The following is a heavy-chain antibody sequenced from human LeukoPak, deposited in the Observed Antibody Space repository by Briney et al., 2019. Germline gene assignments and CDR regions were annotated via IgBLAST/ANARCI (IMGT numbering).Heavy chain of an antibody. CDR3: ASTSSWYLYYYYYMDV. CDR1: GGSISSGSYY. D-gene: IGHD6-13*01. Sequence: SQTLSLTCTVSGGSISSGSYYWSWIRQPAGKGLEWIGRIYTSGSTNYNPSLKSRVTISVDTSKNQFSLKLSSVTAADTAVYYCASTSSWYLYYYYYMDVWGKGTTVTVSS. J-gene: IGHJ6*03. CDR2: IYTSGST. V-gene: IGHV4-61*02.